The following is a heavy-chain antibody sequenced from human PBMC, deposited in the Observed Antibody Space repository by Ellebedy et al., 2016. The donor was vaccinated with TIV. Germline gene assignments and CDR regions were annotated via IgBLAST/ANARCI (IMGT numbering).Heavy chain of an antibody. CDR3: VRDGSAMYHNYYYQGMDV. V-gene: IGHV4-4*07. Sequence: MPSETLSLTCDVSGVSMSSYYWSWVRQSAGKGLEWIGRIYIDGRTNYNPSLKSRVTMSILTPNNQFSLKLSSVTAADTAVYYCVRDGSAMYHNYYYQGMDVWGLGTKVTVSS. J-gene: IGHJ6*02. D-gene: IGHD3-16*01. CDR2: IYIDGRT. CDR1: GVSMSSYY.